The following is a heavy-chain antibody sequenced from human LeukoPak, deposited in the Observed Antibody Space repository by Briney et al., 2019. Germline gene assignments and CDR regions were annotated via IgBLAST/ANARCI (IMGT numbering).Heavy chain of an antibody. D-gene: IGHD6-25*01. CDR2: INWNSVSI. CDR3: VRGSGAHYYYMDV. Sequence: PGGSLRLSCAASGFKFDDYGFHWVRQAPGKGLEWVSGINWNSVSIDYAGSVKGRFIVSRDNAKNSLYLQMNSLRPEDMALYYCVRGSGAHYYYMDVWGKGTTVTVSS. V-gene: IGHV3-9*03. CDR1: GFKFDDYG. J-gene: IGHJ6*03.